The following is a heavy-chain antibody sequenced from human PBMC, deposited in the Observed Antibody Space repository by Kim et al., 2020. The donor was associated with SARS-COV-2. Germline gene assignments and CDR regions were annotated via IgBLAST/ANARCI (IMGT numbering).Heavy chain of an antibody. Sequence: SETLSLTCTVSGGSISSSSYYWGWIRQPPGKGLECIGSIYYSGSTYYNPSLKSRVTISVDTSKNQFSLKLSSVTAADTAVYYCATHGLARYFDWLLYGVDYWDHGTLLPASS. CDR1: GGSISSSSYY. V-gene: IGHV4-39*01. D-gene: IGHD3-9*01. CDR3: ATHGLARYFDWLLYGVDY. J-gene: IGHJ4*01. CDR2: IYYSGST.